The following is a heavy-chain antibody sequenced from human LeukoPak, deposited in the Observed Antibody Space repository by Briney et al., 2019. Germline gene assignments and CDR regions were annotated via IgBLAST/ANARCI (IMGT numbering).Heavy chain of an antibody. V-gene: IGHV1-3*01. J-gene: IGHJ4*02. CDR1: VYTFTSYA. D-gene: IGHD1-14*01. CDR2: ISAGNGNT. Sequence: GASVKVSCMASVYTFTSYAMHWVRQAPGHRLEWMGWISAGNGNTKNSQKFQGRVTITRDTSASTAYMELSSLRSEDTAVYYCARIVRTGLDYWGQGTLVTVSS. CDR3: ARIVRTGLDY.